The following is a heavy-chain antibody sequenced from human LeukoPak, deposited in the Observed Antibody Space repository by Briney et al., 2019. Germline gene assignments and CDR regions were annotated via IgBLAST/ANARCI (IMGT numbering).Heavy chain of an antibody. D-gene: IGHD6-19*01. V-gene: IGHV4-59*08. CDR1: GGSISGFV. CDR2: IYDTGTPT. Sequence: SGTLSLTCVVSGGSISGFVWSWIRQPPGEGLDYIGFIYDTGTPTNYNPLLKSRVTLSVDTSKNQFSLNLNSVTAADTAVYYCARLTKGEQWLAYYFDYWGQGALVTVSS. CDR3: ARLTKGEQWLAYYFDY. J-gene: IGHJ4*02.